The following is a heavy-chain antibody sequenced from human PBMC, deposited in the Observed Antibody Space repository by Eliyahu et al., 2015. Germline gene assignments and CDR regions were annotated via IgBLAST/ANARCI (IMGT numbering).Heavy chain of an antibody. CDR2: IYYTGST. J-gene: IGHJ3*02. V-gene: IGHV4-59*01. D-gene: IGHD5-18*01. CDR3: ARGGYRYGVDAFHI. CDR1: XXXISSYX. Sequence: QVQLQESGPGLVKPSEXLSLTCTVSXXXISSYXWSWIRQPPGKGLDYIGYIYYTGSTNYXPSLKSRVTISVDTSKNQFSLKLRSVTAADTAVYYCARGGYRYGVDAFHIWGQGTMVTVSS.